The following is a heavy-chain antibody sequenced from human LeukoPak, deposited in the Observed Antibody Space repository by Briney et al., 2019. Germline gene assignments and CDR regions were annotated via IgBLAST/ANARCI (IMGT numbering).Heavy chain of an antibody. Sequence: WGSLSLSCAASEFTFSTYGMHWVRQAPGKGLEWVAVISYDGSYKFYPDSVKGRFTISRDNSTSTLYLQMNSLRAEDTAVYYCAKDRYSGFNTIDYWGQGTPVPLSS. CDR3: AKDRYSGFNTIDY. V-gene: IGHV3-30*18. CDR1: EFTFSTYG. J-gene: IGHJ4*02. D-gene: IGHD6-13*01. CDR2: ISYDGSYK.